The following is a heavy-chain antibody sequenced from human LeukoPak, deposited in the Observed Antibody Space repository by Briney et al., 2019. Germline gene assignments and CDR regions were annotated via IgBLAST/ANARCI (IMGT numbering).Heavy chain of an antibody. D-gene: IGHD4-17*01. CDR3: ARVAVTMTGYYYYYYMDV. J-gene: IGHJ6*03. Sequence: ASVKVSCKASGGTFSSYAISWVRQAPGQGLEWMGGIIPIFGTANYAQKFQGGVTITTDESTSTAYMELSSLRSEDTAVYYCARVAVTMTGYYYYYYMDVWGKGTTVTVSS. CDR1: GGTFSSYA. CDR2: IIPIFGTA. V-gene: IGHV1-69*05.